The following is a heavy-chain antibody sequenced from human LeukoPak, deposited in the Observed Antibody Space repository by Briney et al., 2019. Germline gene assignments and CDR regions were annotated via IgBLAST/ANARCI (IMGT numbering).Heavy chain of an antibody. Sequence: GGSLRLSCAAPGFAFSSYWMNWVRQAPGKGLEWVSVLFSDGSTYYADSVKGRFTVSRDSSKNTLYLQMNSLRAEDTAVYYCARSYMAASEFHYWGQGALVTVSS. V-gene: IGHV3-66*01. CDR1: GFAFSSYW. CDR3: ARSYMAASEFHY. CDR2: LFSDGST. D-gene: IGHD6-6*01. J-gene: IGHJ4*02.